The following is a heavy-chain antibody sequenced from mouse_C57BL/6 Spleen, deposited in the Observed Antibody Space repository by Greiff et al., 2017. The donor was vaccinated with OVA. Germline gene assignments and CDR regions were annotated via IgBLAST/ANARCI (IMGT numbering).Heavy chain of an antibody. CDR1: GYSFTDYN. CDR2: INPNYGTT. D-gene: IGHD2-4*01. Sequence: LVEPGASVKISCKASGYSFTDYNMNWVKQSNGKSLEWIGVINPNYGTTSYNQKFKGKATLTVDQSSSTAYMQLNSLTSEDSAVYYCARGDYDGPTYAMDYWGQGTSVTVSS. CDR3: ARGDYDGPTYAMDY. J-gene: IGHJ4*01. V-gene: IGHV1-39*01.